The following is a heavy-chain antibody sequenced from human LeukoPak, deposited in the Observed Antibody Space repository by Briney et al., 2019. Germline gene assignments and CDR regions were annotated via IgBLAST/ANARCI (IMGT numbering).Heavy chain of an antibody. CDR2: ISGSGGST. CDR3: TKGGYNYNYGELDY. J-gene: IGHJ4*02. V-gene: IGHV3-23*01. CDR1: GFTFSTYA. Sequence: GGSLRLSCAASGFTFSTYAMTWVRQAPGKGLEWVSVISGSGGSTYYADSVKGRFTISRDNSKNTLNLQMNSLRAEDTAVYYCTKGGYNYNYGELDYWGQGTLVTVSS. D-gene: IGHD5-18*01.